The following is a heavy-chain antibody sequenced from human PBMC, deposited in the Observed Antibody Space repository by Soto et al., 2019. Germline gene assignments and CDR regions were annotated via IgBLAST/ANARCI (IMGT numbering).Heavy chain of an antibody. CDR3: ARGRFWYFDL. CDR2: IYSSGNT. J-gene: IGHJ2*01. V-gene: IGHV4-31*03. CDR1: GGSISSGGYY. Sequence: QVQLQESGPGLVKPSQTLSLTCTVSGGSISSGGYYWSWIRQHPGKDLEWIAYIYSSGNTDYNPSLKCRVIMSVDTSKNQFSLKLSSVTAADTAVYYCARGRFWYFDLWGRGSLVSVSS.